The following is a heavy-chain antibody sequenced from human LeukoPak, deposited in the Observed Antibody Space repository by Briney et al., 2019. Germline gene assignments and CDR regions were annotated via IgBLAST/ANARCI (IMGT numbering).Heavy chain of an antibody. CDR3: VRSVGSDWGHFDF. CDR1: GFNFDQYA. D-gene: IGHD7-27*01. J-gene: IGHJ4*02. V-gene: IGHV3-9*01. Sequence: GRSLRLSCAASGFNFDQYAMFWVRHAPGKGLGWVTGITWNSGTIAYADSVKGRFTISRDNAKSSLYLQMNSLRSEDTALYYCVRSVGSDWGHFDFRGQGTLVTVSS. CDR2: ITWNSGTI.